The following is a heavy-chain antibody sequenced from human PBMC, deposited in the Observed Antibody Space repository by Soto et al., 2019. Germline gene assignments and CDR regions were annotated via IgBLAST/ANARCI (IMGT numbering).Heavy chain of an antibody. D-gene: IGHD2-2*01. CDR1: GFTFSSYS. CDR3: ARGYCSSTSFYERRYYMDV. CDR2: ISRSSSTI. J-gene: IGHJ6*03. Sequence: PGGFLRLSCAASGFTFSSYSINWVRQATGKGLKGVSYISRSSSTIYYADSVKSRFTISRDNTKNSLYLQMKSLRDKDTAVYYRARGYCSSTSFYERRYYMDVWGKGTSVTVSS. V-gene: IGHV3-48*02.